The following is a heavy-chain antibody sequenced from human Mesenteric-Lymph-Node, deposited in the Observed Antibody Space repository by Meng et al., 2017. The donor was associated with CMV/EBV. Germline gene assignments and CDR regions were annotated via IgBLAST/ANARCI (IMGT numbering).Heavy chain of an antibody. CDR1: GYTFTNYG. J-gene: IGHJ4*02. D-gene: IGHD4-11*01. V-gene: IGHV1-18*01. CDR3: ARDPLLNSNFHPLEY. CDR2: ISAYNANT. Sequence: ASVKVSCKASGYTFTNYGISWVRRAPGQGLEWIGWISAYNANTNYAQKFQGRVTLTTDTSTNTAYMDLTNLRSDDTAVYFCARDPLLNSNFHPLEYWGQGTLVTVSS.